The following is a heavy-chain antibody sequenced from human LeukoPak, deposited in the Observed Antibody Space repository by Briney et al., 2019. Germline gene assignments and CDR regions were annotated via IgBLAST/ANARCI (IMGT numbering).Heavy chain of an antibody. J-gene: IGHJ5*02. CDR3: ATYPFVETTGWGRWFDH. Sequence: GGSLRLSCAASGFTFSTFSMNWVRHTPGKGLEWISFISGSSEKIHYADSVKGRFTISRDNAKNSLYLQMNTLRDEDTAVYYCATYPFVETTGWGRWFDHWGQGTLVTVSS. D-gene: IGHD1-1*01. V-gene: IGHV3-48*02. CDR1: GFTFSTFS. CDR2: ISGSSEKI.